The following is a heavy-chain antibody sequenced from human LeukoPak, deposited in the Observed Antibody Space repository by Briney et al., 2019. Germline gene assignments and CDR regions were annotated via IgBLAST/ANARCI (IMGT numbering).Heavy chain of an antibody. J-gene: IGHJ4*02. D-gene: IGHD2-2*02. Sequence: VASVKVSCKASGGTFSSYAISWVRQAPGQGLEWMGGIIPIFGTANYAQKFQGRVTITTDESTSTAYMELSSLRSEDTAVYYCARDVAGYCSSTSCYKGFDYWGQGTLVTVSS. CDR1: GGTFSSYA. CDR2: IIPIFGTA. CDR3: ARDVAGYCSSTSCYKGFDY. V-gene: IGHV1-69*05.